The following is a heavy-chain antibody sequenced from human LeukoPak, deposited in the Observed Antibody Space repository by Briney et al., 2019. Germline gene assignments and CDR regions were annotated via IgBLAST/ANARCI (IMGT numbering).Heavy chain of an antibody. V-gene: IGHV1-8*01. CDR1: GYTFTSYD. CDR2: MKPNSGNT. Sequence: ASVKVSCKASGYTFTSYDINWVRQATGQGLEWMGWMKPNSGNTGYAQKFQGRVTITRNTSISTAYMELSSLRSEDTAVYYCAREDEGSSNWYWFDPWGQGTLVTVSS. D-gene: IGHD6-13*01. J-gene: IGHJ5*02. CDR3: AREDEGSSNWYWFDP.